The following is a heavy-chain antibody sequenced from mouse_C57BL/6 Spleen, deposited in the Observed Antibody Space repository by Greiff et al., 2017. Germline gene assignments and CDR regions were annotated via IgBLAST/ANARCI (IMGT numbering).Heavy chain of an antibody. CDR1: GYTFTGYW. V-gene: IGHV1-9*01. D-gene: IGHD1-1*01. CDR3: ARGGYGSSYGGDY. J-gene: IGHJ2*01. Sequence: QVQLQQSGAELMKPGASVKLSCKATGYTFTGYWIEWVKQRPGHGLEWIGEILPGSGSTNYNDKFKGKATLTADTSSNTAYMQLSSLTTEDAASYDSARGGYGSSYGGDYWGQGTTLTVSS. CDR2: ILPGSGST.